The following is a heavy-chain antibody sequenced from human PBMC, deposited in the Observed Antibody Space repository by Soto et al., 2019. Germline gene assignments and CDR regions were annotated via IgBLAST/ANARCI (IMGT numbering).Heavy chain of an antibody. V-gene: IGHV4-34*01. Sequence: PSETLSLTCAVYGGSFSGYYWSWIRQPPGKGLEWIGEINHSGSTNYNPSLKSRVTISVDTSKNQFSLKLSSVTAADTAVYYCARGIRRITIFGVVGGYYYYMDVWGKGTTVTVSS. CDR1: GGSFSGYY. CDR3: ARGIRRITIFGVVGGYYYYMDV. CDR2: INHSGST. J-gene: IGHJ6*03. D-gene: IGHD3-3*01.